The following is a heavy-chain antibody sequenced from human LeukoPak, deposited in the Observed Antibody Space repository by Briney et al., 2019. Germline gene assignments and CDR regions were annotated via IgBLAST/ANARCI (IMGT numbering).Heavy chain of an antibody. CDR1: GFTFSNYC. V-gene: IGHV3-33*08. J-gene: IGHJ4*02. CDR2: IFVGGSDT. CDR3: VRDGDSSSWIFDY. Sequence: GGSLRLSCAASGFTFSNYCMHWLRQAPGKGLEWVAFIFVGGSDTYYTDSVKGRFTISRDNSKNTLFLQMNSLIAEDTAVYYCVRDGDSSSWIFDYGGQGTVVSV. D-gene: IGHD6-13*01.